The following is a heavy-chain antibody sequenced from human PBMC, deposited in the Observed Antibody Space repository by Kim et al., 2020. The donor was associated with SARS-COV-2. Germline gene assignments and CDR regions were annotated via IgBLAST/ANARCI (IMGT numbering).Heavy chain of an antibody. CDR1: GGSISSYY. Sequence: SETLSLTCTVSGGSISSYYWSWIRQPPGKGLEWIGYIYYSGSTNYNPSLKSRVTISVDTSKNQFSLKLSSVTAADTAVYYCARSLGRAFDIWGQGTMDTVSS. J-gene: IGHJ3*02. CDR2: IYYSGST. V-gene: IGHV4-59*01. CDR3: ARSLGRAFDI. D-gene: IGHD3-10*01.